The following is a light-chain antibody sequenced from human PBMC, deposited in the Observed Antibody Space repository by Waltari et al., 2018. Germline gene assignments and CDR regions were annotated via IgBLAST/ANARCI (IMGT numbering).Light chain of an antibody. V-gene: IGLV3-10*01. CDR1: ALPKKY. CDR3: YSTDRTGKQRV. CDR2: EDN. J-gene: IGLJ2*01. Sequence: SYELTQPPSVSVSPGQTARITCSGDALPKKYGYWYQQKSGQAPVLVINEDNKRRSGIPERFSGSSSGTMVTLTSSGAQVEDEGDYYCYSTDRTGKQRVFGGGTKLTVL.